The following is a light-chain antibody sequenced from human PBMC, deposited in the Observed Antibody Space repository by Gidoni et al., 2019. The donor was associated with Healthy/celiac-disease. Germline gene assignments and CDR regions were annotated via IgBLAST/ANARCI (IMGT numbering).Light chain of an antibody. CDR1: QSVRNY. CDR2: DAS. J-gene: IGKJ4*01. CDR3: QQRSDWLLT. V-gene: IGKV3-11*01. Sequence: DIVLTPSPATLSVSPGERATLSCRASQSVRNYLAWYQQKRGQSPRLLIHDASSRATGIPARFSGSGSGTDFTLTISSLEPEDFATYYCQQRSDWLLTFGGGTKVEIK.